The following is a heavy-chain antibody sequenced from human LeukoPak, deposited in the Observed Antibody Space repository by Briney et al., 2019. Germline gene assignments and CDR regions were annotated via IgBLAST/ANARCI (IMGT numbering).Heavy chain of an antibody. CDR2: IHPGDSGT. D-gene: IGHD5-18*01. V-gene: IGHV5-51*01. Sequence: GESLKICCKGSGYSFSNYWIGWVRQMPGKGLEWMGIIHPGDSGTRYSPSFQGQVTMSVDESITTAYLQWNSLRASDSAIYYCARGGSYRYGSSDYWGQGTLVTVSS. CDR3: ARGGSYRYGSSDY. CDR1: GYSFSNYW. J-gene: IGHJ4*02.